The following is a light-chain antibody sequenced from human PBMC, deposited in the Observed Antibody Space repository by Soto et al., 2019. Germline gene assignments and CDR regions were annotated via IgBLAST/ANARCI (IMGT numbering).Light chain of an antibody. Sequence: QSALTQPPSASGSPGLSVTISCTGTSSDVGAYNYVSWYQQHPGKAPKLMIYDVNRRPSGVPHRFSGSQSGNTASLTGSGLQAEDEADYYCSSFAGSRTYVFGTGTKLTVL. CDR3: SSFAGSRTYV. V-gene: IGLV2-8*01. CDR1: SSDVGAYNY. CDR2: DVN. J-gene: IGLJ1*01.